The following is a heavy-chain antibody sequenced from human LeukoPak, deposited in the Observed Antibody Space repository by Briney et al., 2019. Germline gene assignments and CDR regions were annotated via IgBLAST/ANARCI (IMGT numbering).Heavy chain of an antibody. CDR2: IYYSGST. D-gene: IGHD2-2*02. CDR3: ARVVPGPVPASIRGWFDP. Sequence: SETLPLTCTVSGGSISSGDYYWSWIRQPPGKGLEWIGYIYYSGSTYYNPSLKSRVTISVDTSKNQFSLKLSSVTAADTAVYYCARVVPGPVPASIRGWFDPWGQGTLVTVSS. V-gene: IGHV4-30-4*08. J-gene: IGHJ5*02. CDR1: GGSISSGDYY.